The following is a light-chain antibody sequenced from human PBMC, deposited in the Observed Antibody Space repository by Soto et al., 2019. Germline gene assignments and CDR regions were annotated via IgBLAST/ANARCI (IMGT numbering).Light chain of an antibody. V-gene: IGLV2-14*03. CDR2: DVS. Sequence: QSVLTQPASVSGSPGQSSTISCTGTSSDVGGYNYVSWYQQHPGKAPKLIIYDVSNRPSGVSNRFSGSKSGNTASLTISGLQAEDEADYYCNSYTSSSTYVFGTGTKVTVL. J-gene: IGLJ1*01. CDR3: NSYTSSSTYV. CDR1: SSDVGGYNY.